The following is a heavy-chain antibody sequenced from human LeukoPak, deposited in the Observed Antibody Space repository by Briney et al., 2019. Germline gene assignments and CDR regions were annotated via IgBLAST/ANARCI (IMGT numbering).Heavy chain of an antibody. J-gene: IGHJ4*02. Sequence: VSVKVSCKASGYTFITFPINWVRQAPGQGLEWMGWINTNTGSPTYAQGLTGRFVFSLDTSVSTAFLQINSLKAEDTALYYCVRGIDTTGYLNYWGQGTLVTVSS. V-gene: IGHV7-4-1*02. D-gene: IGHD3-22*01. CDR1: GYTFITFP. CDR3: VRGIDTTGYLNY. CDR2: INTNTGSP.